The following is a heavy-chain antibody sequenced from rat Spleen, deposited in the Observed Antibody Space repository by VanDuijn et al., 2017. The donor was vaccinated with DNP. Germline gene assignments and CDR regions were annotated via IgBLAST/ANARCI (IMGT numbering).Heavy chain of an antibody. CDR3: AKGGYYYFDY. Sequence: EVQLVESGGDLVQSGRSLKLSCVASGFTFSSFWMYWIRQAPGKGLEWVASINGDGGSTYYPDSVKGRFTISRDNAENTVYLQMNSLRSEDTATYYCAKGGYYYFDYWGQGVMVTVSS. D-gene: IGHD2-5*01. CDR2: INGDGGST. J-gene: IGHJ2*01. V-gene: IGHV5-58*01. CDR1: GFTFSSFW.